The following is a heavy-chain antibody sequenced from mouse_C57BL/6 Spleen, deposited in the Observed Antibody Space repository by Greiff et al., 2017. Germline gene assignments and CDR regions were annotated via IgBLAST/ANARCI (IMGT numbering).Heavy chain of an antibody. CDR2: INPNNGGT. V-gene: IGHV1-18*01. J-gene: IGHJ3*01. D-gene: IGHD1-1*01. Sequence: VQLQQSGPELVKPGASVKIPCKASGYTFTDYNMDWVKQSHGKSLEWIGDINPNNGGTIYNQKFKGKATLTVDKSSSTAYMELRSLTSEDTAVYYCARGLHYYGSRAYWGQGTLVTVSA. CDR3: ARGLHYYGSRAY. CDR1: GYTFTDYN.